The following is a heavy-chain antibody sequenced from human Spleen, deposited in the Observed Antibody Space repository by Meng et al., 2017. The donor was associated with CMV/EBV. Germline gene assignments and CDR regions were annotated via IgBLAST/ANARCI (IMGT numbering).Heavy chain of an antibody. J-gene: IGHJ4*02. Sequence: GESLKISCAASGFSFSSYSMNWVRQAPGKGLEWVSSISSSSSYIYYADSVKGRFTISRDNAKNSVFLQMKSLRTEDTAVYYCARAPRATVPTGYFDYWGQGTLVTVSS. CDR1: GFSFSSYS. D-gene: IGHD2-2*01. CDR2: ISSSSSYI. CDR3: ARAPRATVPTGYFDY. V-gene: IGHV3-21*06.